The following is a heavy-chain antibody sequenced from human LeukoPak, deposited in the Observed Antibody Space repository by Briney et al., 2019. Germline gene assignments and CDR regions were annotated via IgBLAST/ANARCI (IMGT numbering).Heavy chain of an antibody. J-gene: IGHJ6*03. Sequence: GSLRLSCAASGFTFSSYERNWGRQAPGKGLEWVGEIYHSGSTNYNPSLKSRVTISVDKAKNQFSLKLSSVTAAATAVYYCARTSMVRGVMADMDVWGKGTTVTVSS. CDR2: IYHSGST. D-gene: IGHD3-10*01. V-gene: IGHV4-4*02. CDR3: ARTSMVRGVMADMDV. CDR1: GFTFSSYER.